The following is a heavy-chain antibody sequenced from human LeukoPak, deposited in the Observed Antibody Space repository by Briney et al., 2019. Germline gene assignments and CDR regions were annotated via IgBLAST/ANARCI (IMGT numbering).Heavy chain of an antibody. CDR1: GFTFSSYW. CDR3: AKDHNIVVVVYVWDY. J-gene: IGHJ4*02. D-gene: IGHD2-15*01. CDR2: INGDGSST. V-gene: IGHV3-74*01. Sequence: GGSLRLSCAASGFTFSSYWMHWVRQAPGKGLLWVSRINGDGSSTSYADSVTGRFTISRDNAKNTLYLQMNSLRAEDTAVYYCAKDHNIVVVVYVWDYWGQGTLVTVSS.